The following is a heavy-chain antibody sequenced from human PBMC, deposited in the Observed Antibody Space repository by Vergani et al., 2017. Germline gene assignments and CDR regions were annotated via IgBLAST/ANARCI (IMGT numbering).Heavy chain of an antibody. D-gene: IGHD4-17*01. CDR1: SYSISSGYY. CDR2: IYHSGST. Sequence: QVQLQESGPGLVKPSETLSLTCTVSSYSISSGYYWGWIRQPPGKGLEWIGSIYHSGSTHYNPSLKSRVTISVDTSKNQFSLKLSSVTAADTAVYYCARVGGDYTLYYYYYYMDVWGKGTTVTVSS. CDR3: ARVGGDYTLYYYYYYMDV. J-gene: IGHJ6*03. V-gene: IGHV4-38-2*02.